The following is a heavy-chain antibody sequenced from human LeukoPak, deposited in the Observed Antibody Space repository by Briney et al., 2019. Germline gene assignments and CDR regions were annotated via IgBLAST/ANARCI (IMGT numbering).Heavy chain of an antibody. CDR1: GFTFSSYW. V-gene: IGHV3-7*03. Sequence: GGSLRLSCAASGFTFSSYWMSWVRQAPGKGLEWVANIRKDGSQKYYVDSVEGRFTISRDNAENSLYLQMNTLRADDTAVCYCTRVSGGYDVSDYWGQGTLVTVSS. D-gene: IGHD3-3*01. J-gene: IGHJ4*02. CDR2: IRKDGSQK. CDR3: TRVSGGYDVSDY.